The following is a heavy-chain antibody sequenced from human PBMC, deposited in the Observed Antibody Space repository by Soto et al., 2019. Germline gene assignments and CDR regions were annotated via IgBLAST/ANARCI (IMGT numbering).Heavy chain of an antibody. CDR1: GGTFSSYT. D-gene: IGHD2-2*01. CDR2: IIPILGIA. J-gene: IGHJ4*02. CDR3: ARDGPEMPENY. Sequence: QVQLVHSGAEVKKPGSSVKVSCKASGGTFSSYTISWVRQAPGQGLEWMGRIIPILGIANYAQKSQGRVTITADKTTSAAYMELSSMRSEDTAVYYCARDGPEMPENYWGQGTLVTVSS. V-gene: IGHV1-69*04.